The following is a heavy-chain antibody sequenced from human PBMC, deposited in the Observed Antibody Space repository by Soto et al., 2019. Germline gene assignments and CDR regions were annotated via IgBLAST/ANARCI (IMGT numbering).Heavy chain of an antibody. CDR2: IYYSGST. V-gene: IGHV4-39*01. CDR1: GGSISSSSYY. CDR3: ATEAGWELLSYNWFDP. Sequence: SETLSLTCTVSGGSISSSSYYWGWIRQPPGKGLEWIGSIYYSGSTYYNPSLRSSVTISVDTSQNPFSLRLSSVTAADTAVYYCATEAGWELLSYNWFDPWGQGTLVTVSS. J-gene: IGHJ5*02. D-gene: IGHD1-26*01.